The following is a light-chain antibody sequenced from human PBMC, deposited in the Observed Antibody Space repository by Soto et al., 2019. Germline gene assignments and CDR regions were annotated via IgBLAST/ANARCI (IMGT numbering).Light chain of an antibody. V-gene: IGLV2-14*03. Sequence: QSALTQPASVSGSPGQSITISCTGTSSDVGGFNYVSWYQQHPGKAPQLMIYDVTNRPSGVSYRFSGSKSGNTASLTISGLQAEDEADYYCNSYTSSSTNVFGTGTKLTVL. CDR1: SSDVGGFNY. J-gene: IGLJ1*01. CDR2: DVT. CDR3: NSYTSSSTNV.